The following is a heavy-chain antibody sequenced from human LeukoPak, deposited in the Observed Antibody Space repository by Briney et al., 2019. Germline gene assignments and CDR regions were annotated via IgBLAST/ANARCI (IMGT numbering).Heavy chain of an antibody. J-gene: IGHJ2*01. D-gene: IGHD4/OR15-4a*01. CDR3: ARGRTMARGLRLYWYFDL. Sequence: TSETLSLTCAVYGGSFSGYYWSWIRQPPGKGLEWIGEINHSGSTNYNPSLKSRVTISVDTSKNQFSLKLSSVTAADTAVYYCARGRTMARGLRLYWYFDLWGRGTLVTVSS. V-gene: IGHV4-34*01. CDR2: INHSGST. CDR1: GGSFSGYY.